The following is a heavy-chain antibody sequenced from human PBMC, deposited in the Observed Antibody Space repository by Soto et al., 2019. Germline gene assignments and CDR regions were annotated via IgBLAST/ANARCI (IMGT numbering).Heavy chain of an antibody. V-gene: IGHV3-30-3*01. J-gene: IGHJ4*02. Sequence: QVQLVESGGGVVQPGRSLRLSCAASGFTFSSYAMHWVRQAPGKGLEWVAAISYDGSNKYYADSVKGRFTISRDNSKNTLYLQMNRLRAEDTAVCYCARGPSSLTRFDYWGQGTLVTVSS. D-gene: IGHD2-2*01. CDR3: ARGPSSLTRFDY. CDR2: ISYDGSNK. CDR1: GFTFSSYA.